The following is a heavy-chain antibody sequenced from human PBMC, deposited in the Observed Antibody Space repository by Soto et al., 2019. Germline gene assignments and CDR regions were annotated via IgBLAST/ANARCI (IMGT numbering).Heavy chain of an antibody. Sequence: SDTLSLTCTVSGDSITYINNHYGRWFRLPPGKGLEWIGYISDIAYTSYNPSLKGRVSISVDTSKNQFSLTLTSVTAADTAVYYCARQGFGVLHGLVDVWGQGTTVT. V-gene: IGHV4-61*05. D-gene: IGHD3-10*01. CDR3: ARQGFGVLHGLVDV. J-gene: IGHJ6*02. CDR1: GDSITYINNHY. CDR2: ISDIAYT.